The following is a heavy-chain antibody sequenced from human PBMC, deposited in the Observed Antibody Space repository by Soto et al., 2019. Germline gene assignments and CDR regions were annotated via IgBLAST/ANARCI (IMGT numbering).Heavy chain of an antibody. Sequence: GGSLRLSCAASGFTFSSYWMHWVRQAPGKGLVWVSRLNSDGSTTSYADSVKGRFTISRDNAKNTLYLQMNSLRAEDTAVYYCARSGYCSGGGCYSDYHYMDVWGKGTTVTVSS. CDR2: LNSDGSTT. J-gene: IGHJ6*03. CDR1: GFTFSSYW. V-gene: IGHV3-74*01. CDR3: ARSGYCSGGGCYSDYHYMDV. D-gene: IGHD2-15*01.